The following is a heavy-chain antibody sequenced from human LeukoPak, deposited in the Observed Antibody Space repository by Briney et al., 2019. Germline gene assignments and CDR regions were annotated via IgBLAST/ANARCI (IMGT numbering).Heavy chain of an antibody. D-gene: IGHD2-2*01. J-gene: IGHJ3*02. Sequence: ASVKVSRKVSGYTLTELSMHWVRQAPGKGLEWMGGFDPEDGETIYAQKFQGRVTMTEDTSTDTAYMELSSLRSEDTAVYYCATPYCSSTSCYFAFDIWGQGTMVTVSS. CDR3: ATPYCSSTSCYFAFDI. CDR2: FDPEDGET. V-gene: IGHV1-24*01. CDR1: GYTLTELS.